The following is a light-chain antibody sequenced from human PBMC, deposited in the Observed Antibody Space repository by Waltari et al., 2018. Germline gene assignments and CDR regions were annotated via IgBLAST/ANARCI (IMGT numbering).Light chain of an antibody. CDR1: SSDVGTYDL. J-gene: IGLJ2*01. Sequence: QSALIQPASVSGTPGQSIIISCTGTSSDVGTYDLVSWYQQHPGKVPKVLIYGVNKRPSGISDRFSCSKSGNTASLTISGLQAEDEADYYCCSYAGSPTYVLFGGGTTLTVL. CDR3: CSYAGSPTYVL. V-gene: IGLV2-23*02. CDR2: GVN.